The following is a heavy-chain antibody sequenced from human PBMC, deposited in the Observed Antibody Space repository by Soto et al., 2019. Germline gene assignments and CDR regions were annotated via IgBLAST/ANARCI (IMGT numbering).Heavy chain of an antibody. V-gene: IGHV1-18*01. CDR3: ARGDNVDYYDSIVY. Sequence: QVQLVQSGAEVKKPGASVKVSCTASGYTFTSYGISWVRQAPGQGLEWRGRISAYNGNTNYAQKLQGRVTMPKETSTSTAYMELRSLSSDERAVYYCARGDNVDYYDSIVYWGQGTLVTVSS. CDR1: GYTFTSYG. CDR2: ISAYNGNT. D-gene: IGHD3-22*01. J-gene: IGHJ4*02.